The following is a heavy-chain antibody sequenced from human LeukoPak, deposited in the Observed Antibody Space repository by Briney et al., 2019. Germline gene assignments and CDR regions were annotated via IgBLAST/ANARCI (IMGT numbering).Heavy chain of an antibody. Sequence: PSETLSLTCTVSGDSISSRSSHWGWIRQPPGEGLEWIGTMSYSGSTYYNPSLMGRVTISVDTSKNQFSLKVTSVTAADTAVYYCAIDPTMGGTDAFDIWGQGTMVTVSS. CDR2: MSYSGST. V-gene: IGHV4-39*02. D-gene: IGHD3-16*01. J-gene: IGHJ3*02. CDR3: AIDPTMGGTDAFDI. CDR1: GDSISSRSSH.